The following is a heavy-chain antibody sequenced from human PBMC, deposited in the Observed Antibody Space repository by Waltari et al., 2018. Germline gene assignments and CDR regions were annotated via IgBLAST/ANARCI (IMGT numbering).Heavy chain of an antibody. Sequence: QVQLQESGPGLVKPSETLSLTCTVSGGSISSYYWSWIRQPAGKGLEWIGRIYTSGSTNYTPSLKSRVTMSVDTSKNQFSLKLSSVTAADTAVYYCARDLEGYYYDSSGYYHDAFDIWGQGTMVTVSS. V-gene: IGHV4-4*07. J-gene: IGHJ3*02. CDR3: ARDLEGYYYDSSGYYHDAFDI. CDR1: GGSISSYY. D-gene: IGHD3-22*01. CDR2: IYTSGST.